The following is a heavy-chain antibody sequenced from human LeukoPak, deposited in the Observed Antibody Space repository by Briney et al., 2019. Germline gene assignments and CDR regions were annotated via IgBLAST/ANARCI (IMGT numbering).Heavy chain of an antibody. CDR3: ARDRAEGKTWVEFDP. Sequence: GGSLRLSCAASGFIVNSYAMSWVRQAPGKGLAWVSLIYSNGVTQYADSVKGRFTISRDNSKNTLYLQMNSLRDEDTAVYFCARDRAEGKTWVEFDPWGQGTLVTVSS. V-gene: IGHV3-66*03. CDR1: GFIVNSYA. CDR2: IYSNGVT. J-gene: IGHJ5*02.